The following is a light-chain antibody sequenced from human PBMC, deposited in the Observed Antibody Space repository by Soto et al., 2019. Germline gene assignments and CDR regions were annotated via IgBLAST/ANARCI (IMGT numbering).Light chain of an antibody. V-gene: IGLV2-14*01. J-gene: IGLJ1*01. CDR1: SSDVGGHNY. CDR2: EVS. Sequence: QSVLTQPASVSGSPGQSITISCTGTSSDVGGHNYVSWYQQHPGKAPKLMIFEVSNRPSGVSIRFSGSKSGYTASLTISGLQVEDEADYYCSSYTSSSARVFGTGTKLTVL. CDR3: SSYTSSSARV.